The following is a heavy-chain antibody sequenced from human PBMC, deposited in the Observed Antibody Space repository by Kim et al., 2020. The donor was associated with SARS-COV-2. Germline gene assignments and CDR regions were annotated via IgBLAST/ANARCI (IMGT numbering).Heavy chain of an antibody. J-gene: IGHJ5*02. CDR2: IIPIFGTA. Sequence: SVKVSCKASGGTFSSYAISWVRQAPGQGLEWMGGIIPIFGTANYAQKFQGRVTITADESTSTAYMELSSLRSEDTAVYYCARDPLPDCSGGSCYSWFDPWGQGTLVTVSS. CDR1: GGTFSSYA. D-gene: IGHD2-15*01. V-gene: IGHV1-69*13. CDR3: ARDPLPDCSGGSCYSWFDP.